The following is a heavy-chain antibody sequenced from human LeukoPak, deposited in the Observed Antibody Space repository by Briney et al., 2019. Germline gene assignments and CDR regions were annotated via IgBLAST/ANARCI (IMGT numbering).Heavy chain of an antibody. D-gene: IGHD3-22*01. CDR3: ARDYYHDTSGSYWYFDL. CDR2: VYHSGST. CDR1: GGSTSSSNW. J-gene: IGHJ2*01. V-gene: IGHV4-4*02. Sequence: SETLSLTCAVSGGSTSSSNWWSWVRQPPGKGLEWIGEVYHSGSTNYNPSLKSRVTISLDKSKNQLSLKLSSVTAADTAVYYCARDYYHDTSGSYWYFDLWGRGTLVTVSS.